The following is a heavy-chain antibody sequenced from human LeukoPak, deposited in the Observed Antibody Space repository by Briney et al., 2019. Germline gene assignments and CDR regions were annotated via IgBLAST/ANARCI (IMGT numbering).Heavy chain of an antibody. CDR3: GRKAGDCGGGSCYSIDY. D-gene: IGHD2-15*01. CDR1: GGSFISEA. V-gene: IGHV1-69*05. CDR2: IIPIFGTA. Sequence: SVKVSCKAFGGSFISEAISWVRQAPGQGREWMGGIIPIFGTANYAQKFQGRVTITTDEFTSTAYMEVSSLRSEDTAVYYCGRKAGDCGGGSCYSIDYWGQGTLVTVSS. J-gene: IGHJ4*02.